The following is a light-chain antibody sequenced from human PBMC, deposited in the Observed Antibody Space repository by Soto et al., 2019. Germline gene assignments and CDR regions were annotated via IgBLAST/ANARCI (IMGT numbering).Light chain of an antibody. J-gene: IGKJ4*01. CDR2: LGS. CDR1: QILLHSNGYNY. V-gene: IGKV2-28*01. Sequence: DIVITHSPLSLPVTPVDPASISFMSSQILLHSNGYNYLDWYLQKPGQSPQLLIYLGSNRASGVPDRFSGSGSGKDFTLKISRVEAEDVGVYYCMQALQTPTFGGGTKVDIK. CDR3: MQALQTPT.